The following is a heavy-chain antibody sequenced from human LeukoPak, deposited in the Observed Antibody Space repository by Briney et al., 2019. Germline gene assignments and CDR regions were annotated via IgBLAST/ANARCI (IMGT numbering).Heavy chain of an antibody. V-gene: IGHV3-23*01. J-gene: IGHJ3*02. CDR2: ISGSGGST. CDR3: ARDKYGGNSNAFDI. CDR1: GFTFSNYA. D-gene: IGHD4-23*01. Sequence: GGSLRLSCAASGFTFSNYAMSWVRQAPGKGLEWVSAISGSGGSTYYADSVKGRFTISRDNAKNTLYLQMNSLRAEDTAVYYCARDKYGGNSNAFDIWGQGTLVTVSS.